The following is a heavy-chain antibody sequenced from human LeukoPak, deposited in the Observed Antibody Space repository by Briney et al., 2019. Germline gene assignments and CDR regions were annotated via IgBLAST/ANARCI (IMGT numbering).Heavy chain of an antibody. CDR3: ARVPNKWERLGAFDI. CDR2: ISYDGSNK. V-gene: IGHV3-30*04. CDR1: GFTFISYA. D-gene: IGHD1-26*01. Sequence: GGSLRLSCAASGFTFISYAIHWVRQAPGKGLEWVAVISYDGSNKYYADSVKGRFTISRDNSKNTLYLQMNSLRAEDTAVYYCARVPNKWERLGAFDIWGQGTMVTVSS. J-gene: IGHJ3*02.